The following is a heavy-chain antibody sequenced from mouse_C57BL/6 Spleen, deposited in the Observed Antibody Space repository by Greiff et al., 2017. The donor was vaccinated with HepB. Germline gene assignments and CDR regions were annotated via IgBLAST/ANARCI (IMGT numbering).Heavy chain of an antibody. CDR2: ISYDGSN. CDR1: GYSITSGYY. Sequence: ESGPGLVKPSQSLSLTCSVTGYSITSGYYWNWIRQFPGNKLEWMGYISYDGSNNYNPSLKNRISITRDTSKNQFFLKLNSVTTEDTATYYCARVDGYYLYWYFDVWGTGTTVTVSS. J-gene: IGHJ1*03. V-gene: IGHV3-6*01. D-gene: IGHD2-3*01. CDR3: ARVDGYYLYWYFDV.